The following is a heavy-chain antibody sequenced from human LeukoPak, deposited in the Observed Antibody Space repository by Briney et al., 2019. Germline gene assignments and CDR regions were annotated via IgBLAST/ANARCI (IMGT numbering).Heavy chain of an antibody. D-gene: IGHD2-15*01. CDR3: ARFPLGSSGGDY. J-gene: IGHJ4*02. V-gene: IGHV1-2*02. Sequence: ASVKVSCKASGYTFTGYYMHWVRQAPGRGLEWMGWINPNSGGTNYAQKLQGRATMTRDTSISTAYMELSRLRSDDTAVYYCARFPLGSSGGDYWGQGTLVTVSS. CDR1: GYTFTGYY. CDR2: INPNSGGT.